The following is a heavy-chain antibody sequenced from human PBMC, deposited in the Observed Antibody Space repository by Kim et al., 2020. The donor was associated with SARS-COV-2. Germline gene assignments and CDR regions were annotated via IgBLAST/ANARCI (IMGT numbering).Heavy chain of an antibody. CDR2: IIPIFGTA. Sequence: SVKVSCKASGGTFSSYAISWLRQAPGQGLEWMGGIIPIFGTANYAQKFQGRVTITADESTSTAYMELSSLTSEDTAVYYCASTPGYDILTGRSKHLLPRYTSYGRDAWGQGTPVTVSS. CDR3: ASTPGYDILTGRSKHLLPRYTSYGRDA. J-gene: IGHJ6*02. D-gene: IGHD3-9*01. CDR1: GGTFSSYA. V-gene: IGHV1-69*13.